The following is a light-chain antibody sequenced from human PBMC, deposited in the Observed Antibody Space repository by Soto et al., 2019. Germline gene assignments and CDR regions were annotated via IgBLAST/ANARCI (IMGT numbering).Light chain of an antibody. J-gene: IGLJ1*01. CDR3: NSYVGSNNYV. CDR1: ASDIGRYNY. CDR2: EVT. V-gene: IGLV2-8*01. Sequence: QSALTQPPSASGSPGQSVTISCIGTASDIGRYNYVSWYQHHPGKAPKLIIYEVTKRPSGVPDRFSSSKSGNTASLTVSGLQADDEADYYCNSYVGSNNYVFGTGTKLTVL.